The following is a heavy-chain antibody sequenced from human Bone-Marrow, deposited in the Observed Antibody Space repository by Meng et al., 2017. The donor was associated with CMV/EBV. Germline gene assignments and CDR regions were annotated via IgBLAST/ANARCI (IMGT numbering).Heavy chain of an antibody. V-gene: IGHV3-48*03. J-gene: IGHJ6*02. Sequence: GESLKISCAASGFTFSSYAMNWVRQAPGKGLEWVSYISSSADTKYYADSVKGRFTISRDNAKNSLYLQMNSLRAEDTAVYYCARASVLMVIYYYGMDVWGQGTTVTVSS. CDR3: ARASVLMVIYYYGMDV. CDR2: ISSSADTK. D-gene: IGHD2-8*01. CDR1: GFTFSSYA.